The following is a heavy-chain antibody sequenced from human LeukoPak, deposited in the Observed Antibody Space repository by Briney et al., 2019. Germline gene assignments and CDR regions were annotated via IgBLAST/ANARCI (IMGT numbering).Heavy chain of an antibody. V-gene: IGHV3-30*04. D-gene: IGHD3-10*01. J-gene: IGHJ5*02. CDR3: ARDPQDPWFGELSWWFDP. Sequence: GGSLRLSCAASGFTFSSYAMHWVRQAPGKGLEWVAVISYDGSNKYYADSVKGRFTISRDNSKNTLYLQMNSLRAEDRAVYYCARDPQDPWFGELSWWFDPWGQGTLVTVSS. CDR2: ISYDGSNK. CDR1: GFTFSSYA.